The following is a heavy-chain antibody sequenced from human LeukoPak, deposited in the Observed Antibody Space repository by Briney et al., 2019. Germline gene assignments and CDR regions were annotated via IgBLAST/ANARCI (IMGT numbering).Heavy chain of an antibody. CDR3: ARQLDGSGSYQYNWFDP. CDR2: IYYSGST. CDR1: GGSISSSSYY. V-gene: IGHV4-39*01. J-gene: IGHJ5*02. D-gene: IGHD3-10*01. Sequence: PSETLSLTCTVSGGSISSSSYYWGWIRQPPGKGLEWIGSIYYSGSTYYNPSLKSRVTISVDTSKNQFSLKLSSVTAADTAVYYCARQLDGSGSYQYNWFDPWGQGTLVTVSS.